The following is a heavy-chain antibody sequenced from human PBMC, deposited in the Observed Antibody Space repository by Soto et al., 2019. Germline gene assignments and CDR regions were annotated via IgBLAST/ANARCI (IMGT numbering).Heavy chain of an antibody. Sequence: SETLSLTCTVSGGSISSGDYYWSWIRQPPRKGMEWNGYIYYIGSTYYNPSLKSLVTISVDTSKNQFSLKLISVTAADTAVYYCAREVFIVLMDKNESYYYYYYGMDVWGQGTTVTVSS. CDR3: AREVFIVLMDKNESYYYYYYGMDV. J-gene: IGHJ6*02. V-gene: IGHV4-30-4*01. D-gene: IGHD2-8*01. CDR1: GGSISSGDYY. CDR2: IYYIGST.